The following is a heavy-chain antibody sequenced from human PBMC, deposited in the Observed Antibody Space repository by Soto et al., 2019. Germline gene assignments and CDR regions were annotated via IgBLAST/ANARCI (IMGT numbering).Heavy chain of an antibody. J-gene: IGHJ4*02. Sequence: QVQLVQSGAEVKKPGSSVKVSCKASGATFSSYAISWVRQAPGQGLEWMGGIIPIFGTANYAQKFQGRVTITADESTSTDYMEVSSLRSEDTAVYYCARDFQGAYCGSTGCYRPRYSSGWYYFDYWGQGTLVTVSS. V-gene: IGHV1-69*01. CDR1: GATFSSYA. CDR2: IIPIFGTA. CDR3: ARDFQGAYCGSTGCYRPRYSSGWYYFDY. D-gene: IGHD2-2*01.